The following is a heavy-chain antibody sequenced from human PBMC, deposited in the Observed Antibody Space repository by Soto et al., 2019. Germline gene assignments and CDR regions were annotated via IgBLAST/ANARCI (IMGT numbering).Heavy chain of an antibody. CDR3: PRDLDGVVTGRGAFAV. V-gene: IGHV4-31*03. D-gene: IGHD3-9*01. CDR2: ISYGGIT. Sequence: QVRLQESVQGLVRPSQTLSLICTVSGTSIRHDNFYWSFLRQRPGTGLEWLGYISYGGITFYNPSLESRLFMSVDPSNTKFSLNLKSVTAADTAMYYCPRDLDGVVTGRGAFAVWGPGTLVTVSS. CDR1: GTSIRHDNFY. J-gene: IGHJ3*01.